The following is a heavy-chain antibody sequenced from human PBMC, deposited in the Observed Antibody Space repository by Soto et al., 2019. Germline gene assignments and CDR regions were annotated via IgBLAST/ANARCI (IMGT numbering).Heavy chain of an antibody. CDR2: IYYSGST. J-gene: IGHJ4*02. CDR1: GGSISSGGYY. Sequence: SETLSLTCTVSGGSISSGGYYWSWIRQHPGKGLEWIGYIYYSGSTYYNPSLKSRVTISVDTSKNQFSLKLSSVTAADTAVYYCARDGPRKFFDYWGQGTLVTVSS. V-gene: IGHV4-31*03. CDR3: ARDGPRKFFDY.